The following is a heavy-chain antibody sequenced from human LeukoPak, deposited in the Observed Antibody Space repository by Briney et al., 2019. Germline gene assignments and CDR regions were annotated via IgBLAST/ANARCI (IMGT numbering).Heavy chain of an antibody. J-gene: IGHJ4*02. CDR3: ARPVGYYSYFDY. D-gene: IGHD3-22*01. CDR2: ISYDGSNK. CDR1: TFTFSSYA. Sequence: GGSLRLSCAASTFTFSSYAMHWVRQAPGKGLEWVAVISYDGSNKYYADSVKGRFTISRDNSKNTLYLQMNSLRAEDTAVYYCARPVGYYSYFDYWGQGTLVTVSS. V-gene: IGHV3-30-3*01.